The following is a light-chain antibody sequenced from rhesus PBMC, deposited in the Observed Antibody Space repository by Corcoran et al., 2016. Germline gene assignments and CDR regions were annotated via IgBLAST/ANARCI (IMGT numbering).Light chain of an antibody. J-gene: IGKJ1*01. V-gene: IGKV1S14*01. CDR1: QDIKNN. Sequence: DIQMTQSPSSLSASVGDTVTITCRASQDIKNNLAWYQQKPGKAPNSLSYSASNLEGGVPSRFRGSGSGTEFTLTINGLQPGDLANYYWQQHDTYPTFGQGTKVKIK. CDR2: SAS. CDR3: QQHDTYPT.